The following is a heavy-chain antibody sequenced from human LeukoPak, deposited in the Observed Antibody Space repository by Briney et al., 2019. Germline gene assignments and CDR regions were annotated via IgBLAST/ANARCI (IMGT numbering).Heavy chain of an antibody. CDR2: ITGSGLST. J-gene: IGHJ4*02. Sequence: GGSLRLSCAASGFTFSSYAMHWVRQAPGKGLEWVSAITGSGLSTNYADSVKGRFTISRDNSKNTLYLQMNSLRAEDTAVYYCAKSNPGLGYWGQGTLVTVSS. CDR1: GFTFSSYA. CDR3: AKSNPGLGY. V-gene: IGHV3-23*01. D-gene: IGHD1-14*01.